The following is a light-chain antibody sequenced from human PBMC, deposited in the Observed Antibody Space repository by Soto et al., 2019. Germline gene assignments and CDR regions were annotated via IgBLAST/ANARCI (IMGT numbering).Light chain of an antibody. V-gene: IGLV1-44*01. CDR1: SSNIGTNA. CDR3: AVWDDSLNGWV. Sequence: QSVLTQPPSVSAAPGQKVTISCSGSSSNIGTNAVNWCQQLPGTAPRLLIYSNDQRPPGVPDRFSGSKSGTSASLAISGLQSEDEADYFCAVWDDSLNGWVFGGGTKVTVL. J-gene: IGLJ3*02. CDR2: SND.